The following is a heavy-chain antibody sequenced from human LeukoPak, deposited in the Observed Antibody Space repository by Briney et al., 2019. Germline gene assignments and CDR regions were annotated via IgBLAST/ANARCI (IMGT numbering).Heavy chain of an antibody. CDR3: AGQYCSGGSCYWFDP. D-gene: IGHD2-15*01. CDR2: FYFSGST. J-gene: IGHJ5*02. V-gene: IGHV4-39*01. Sequence: SETLSLTCNVSGGSISSSTNYWGWIRQPPGKRLEWIGSFYFSGSTYIHPTLKSRVTISVDTSKNQFSLSLSSVTVADTAMYYCAGQYCSGGSCYWFDPWGQGTLVTASS. CDR1: GGSISSSTNY.